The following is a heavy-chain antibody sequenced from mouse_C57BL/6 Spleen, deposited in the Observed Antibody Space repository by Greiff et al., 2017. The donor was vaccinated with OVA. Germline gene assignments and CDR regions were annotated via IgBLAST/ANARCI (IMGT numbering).Heavy chain of an antibody. CDR1: GYTFTDYE. CDR2: IDPETGGT. V-gene: IGHV1-15*01. D-gene: IGHD1-1*01. Sequence: VKLMESGAELVRPGASVTLSCKASGYTFTDYEMHWVKQTPVHGLEWIGAIDPETGGTAYNQKFKGKAILTADKSSSTAYMELRSLTSEDSAVYYCTRWHYGSSYWYFDVWGTGTTVTVSS. J-gene: IGHJ1*03. CDR3: TRWHYGSSYWYFDV.